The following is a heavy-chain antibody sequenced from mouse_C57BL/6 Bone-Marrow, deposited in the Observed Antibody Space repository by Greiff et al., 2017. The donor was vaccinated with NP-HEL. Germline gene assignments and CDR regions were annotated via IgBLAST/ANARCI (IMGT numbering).Heavy chain of an antibody. V-gene: IGHV1-54*01. CDR3: ARREGYDYDGRGYYFDY. CDR2: INPGSGGT. CDR1: GYAFTNYL. D-gene: IGHD2-4*01. J-gene: IGHJ2*01. Sequence: QVQLQQSGAELVRPGTSVKVSCKASGYAFTNYLIEWVKQRPGQGLEWIGVINPGSGGTNYNEKFKGKATLTADKSSSTAYMQLSSLTSEDSAVYFCARREGYDYDGRGYYFDYWGQGTTLTVSS.